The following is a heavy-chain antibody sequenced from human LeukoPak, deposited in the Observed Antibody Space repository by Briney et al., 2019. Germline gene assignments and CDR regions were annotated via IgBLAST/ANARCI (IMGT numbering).Heavy chain of an antibody. CDR3: AKSQSGSCSGGSCSCDY. CDR1: GFSISSYA. Sequence: PGGSLRLSRAASGFSISSYAMNWVRQAPGKGLEWVSLISGSGGNTHYADSVKGRFTISRDISRNTLYLQMNSLRAEDTAVYYCAKSQSGSCSGGSCSCDYWGQGTLVTVSS. J-gene: IGHJ4*02. D-gene: IGHD2-15*01. CDR2: ISGSGGNT. V-gene: IGHV3-23*01.